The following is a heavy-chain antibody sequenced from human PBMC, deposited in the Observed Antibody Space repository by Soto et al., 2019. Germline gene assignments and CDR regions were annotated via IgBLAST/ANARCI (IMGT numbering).Heavy chain of an antibody. CDR1: GGSISSYY. J-gene: IGHJ5*02. D-gene: IGHD2-15*01. CDR3: VRGGIAGHWFDP. Sequence: SETLSLTCTVSGGSISSYYWSWIRQPPGKGLEWIGYIYYSGSTNYNPSLRGRLTLSADTSRNQLSLHLTSVTAADTAVYYCVRGGIAGHWFDPWGQGILVTVSS. V-gene: IGHV4-59*12. CDR2: IYYSGST.